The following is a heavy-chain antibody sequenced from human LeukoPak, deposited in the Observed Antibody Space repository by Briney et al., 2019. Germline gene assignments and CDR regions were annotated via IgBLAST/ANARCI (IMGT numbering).Heavy chain of an antibody. Sequence: SETLSLTCAVSGYFISSGYSWGWIRQSPGKGLEWIGSIYHSGSTYYNLSLKSRVTISVDTSKNQFSLKLSSVTAADTAVYYCARQAGTGYDWGQGTLVTVSS. CDR3: ARQAGTGYD. CDR1: GYFISSGYS. CDR2: IYHSGST. D-gene: IGHD6-13*01. V-gene: IGHV4-38-2*01. J-gene: IGHJ4*02.